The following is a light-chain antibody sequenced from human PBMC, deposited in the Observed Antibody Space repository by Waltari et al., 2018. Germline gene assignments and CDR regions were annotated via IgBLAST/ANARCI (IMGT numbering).Light chain of an antibody. J-gene: IGKJ1*01. CDR3: QQYRSTLWT. CDR2: LAS. CDR1: QSVLFSTNNKNY. V-gene: IGKV4-1*01. Sequence: DIVMTQSPDYLAVSLGERATLNGKSSQSVLFSTNNKNYLAWYQQKTGQPPTLLFYLASTRESGVPDRFSGSGSGTDFTLTISSLQAEDVAVYYCQQYRSTLWTFGQGTRVEIK.